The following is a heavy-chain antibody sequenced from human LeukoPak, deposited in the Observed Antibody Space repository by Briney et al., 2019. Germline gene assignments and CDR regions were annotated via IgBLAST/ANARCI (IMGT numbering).Heavy chain of an antibody. CDR3: AKETDQYYYYGMDV. CDR2: ISGSGGST. J-gene: IGHJ6*02. Sequence: GGSLRLSCAASGFTFSSYAMSWVRQAPGKGLEWVSAISGSGGSTYYADSVKGRFTISRDNSKNTLYLRMNSLRAEDTAVYYCAKETDQYYYYGMDVWGQGTTVTVSS. V-gene: IGHV3-23*01. CDR1: GFTFSSYA.